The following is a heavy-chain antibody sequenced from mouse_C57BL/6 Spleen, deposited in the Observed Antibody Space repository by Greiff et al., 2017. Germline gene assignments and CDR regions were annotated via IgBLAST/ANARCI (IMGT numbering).Heavy chain of an antibody. CDR1: GYTFTSYW. J-gene: IGHJ4*01. V-gene: IGHV1-50*01. CDR3: AISLYAVGD. CDR2: IDPSDSYT. Sequence: QVQLQQPGAELVKPGASVKLSCKASGYTFTSYWMQWVKQRPGQGLEWIGEIDPSDSYTNYNQKFKGKATLTVDTSSSTAYMQLSSLTSEYSAVYYCAISLYAVGDWGQGTSVTVSS.